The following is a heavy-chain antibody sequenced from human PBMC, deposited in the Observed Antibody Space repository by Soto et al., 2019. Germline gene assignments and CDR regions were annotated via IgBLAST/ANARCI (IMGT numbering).Heavy chain of an antibody. J-gene: IGHJ4*02. CDR2: IIPILGIA. CDR3: ARRYYYDSRGYYRD. D-gene: IGHD3-22*01. Sequence: QVQLVQSGAEVKKPGSSVKVSCKASGGTFSSYTISWVRQAPGQGLEWMGRIIPILGIANDAQKYQGRVTITEDKSTSTAYMELSSLRSEDTAVYYCARRYYYDSRGYYRDWGQGTLVTLSS. CDR1: GGTFSSYT. V-gene: IGHV1-69*02.